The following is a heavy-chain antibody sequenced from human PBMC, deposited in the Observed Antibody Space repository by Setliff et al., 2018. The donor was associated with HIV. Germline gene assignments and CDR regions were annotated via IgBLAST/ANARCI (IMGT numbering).Heavy chain of an antibody. J-gene: IGHJ4*02. V-gene: IGHV4-4*02. CDR2: IYHGGST. CDR3: ARSSIPDTRAYYPDY. Sequence: SETLSLTCAVSGGSISSNNWWSWVRQPPGKGLEWIGEIYHGGSTNYNSSLKSRVAISVDKSKNQFSLKLTSVTAADTAVYYCARSSIPDTRAYYPDYWGQGTLVTVSS. D-gene: IGHD3-22*01. CDR1: GGSISSNNW.